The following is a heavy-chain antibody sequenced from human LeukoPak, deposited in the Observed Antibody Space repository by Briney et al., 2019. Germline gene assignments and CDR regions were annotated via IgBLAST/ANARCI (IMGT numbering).Heavy chain of an antibody. CDR3: AKVERNSD. J-gene: IGHJ4*02. V-gene: IGHV3-23*01. CDR2: ISTSGDNT. Sequence: GGSLRLSCAASGFTFGSYVMSWVRQAPGKGLEWVSSISTSGDNTEYADSVKGRFSISRDNSKNTLYLHMNSLRAEDTAVYYCAKVERNSDWGQGTLVTVSS. CDR1: GFTFGSYV. D-gene: IGHD4-23*01.